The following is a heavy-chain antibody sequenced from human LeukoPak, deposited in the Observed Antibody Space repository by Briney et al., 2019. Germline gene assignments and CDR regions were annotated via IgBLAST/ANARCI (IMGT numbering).Heavy chain of an antibody. D-gene: IGHD3-22*01. V-gene: IGHV7-4-1*02. CDR1: GYTFTSYA. Sequence: GASVKVSCKASGYTFTSYAMNWVRQAPGQGLEWMGWINTNTGNPTYAQGFTGRFVFSLDTSVSTAYLQISSLKAEDTAVYYCARWYYYDSSGYADGSRPGWFDPWGQGTLVTVSS. CDR3: ARWYYYDSSGYADGSRPGWFDP. CDR2: INTNTGNP. J-gene: IGHJ5*02.